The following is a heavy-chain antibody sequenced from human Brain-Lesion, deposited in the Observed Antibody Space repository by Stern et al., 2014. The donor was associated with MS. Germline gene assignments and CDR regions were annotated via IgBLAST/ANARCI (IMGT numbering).Heavy chain of an antibody. D-gene: IGHD1-26*01. J-gene: IGHJ4*02. CDR2: IYYSGFT. V-gene: IGHV4-39*01. CDR3: ARHDSVPRPSQLYSARDRGPGYFDY. Sequence: HLQLQESGPGLVKPSETPSLTCTVSGGSISSSTYYWAWIRQPPGKGLEWIGNIYYSGFTSYNPSLKSRVTISVAMSKNQFSLKLSSVTAADTAIYYCARHDSVPRPSQLYSARDRGPGYFDYWGQGTLVTVSS. CDR1: GGSISSSTYY.